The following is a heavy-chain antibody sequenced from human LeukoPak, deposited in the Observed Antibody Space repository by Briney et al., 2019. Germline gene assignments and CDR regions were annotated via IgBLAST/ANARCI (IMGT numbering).Heavy chain of an antibody. CDR1: GYTFTGYY. Sequence: ASVKVSCKASGYTFTGYYMHWVRQAPGQGLEWMGWINPNSGGTNYAQKFQGRVTMTRDTSISTAYTELSRLRSDDTAVYYCARVTNYYDSSGYYYAYGYWGQGTLVTVSS. CDR2: INPNSGGT. CDR3: ARVTNYYDSSGYYYAYGY. J-gene: IGHJ4*02. D-gene: IGHD3-22*01. V-gene: IGHV1-2*02.